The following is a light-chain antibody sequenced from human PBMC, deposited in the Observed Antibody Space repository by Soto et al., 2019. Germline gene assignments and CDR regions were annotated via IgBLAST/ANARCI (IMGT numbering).Light chain of an antibody. J-gene: IGKJ5*01. CDR3: QQRNIWPPVT. Sequence: SLLPGERATLSCRASPSVTNFLAWYQQKPGQAPRLVIYGAFNRATGIPARFSGSGSGTDFTLTISSLEPEDFAVYYCQQRNIWPPVTFGQGTRLEIK. CDR1: PSVTNF. CDR2: GAF. V-gene: IGKV3-11*01.